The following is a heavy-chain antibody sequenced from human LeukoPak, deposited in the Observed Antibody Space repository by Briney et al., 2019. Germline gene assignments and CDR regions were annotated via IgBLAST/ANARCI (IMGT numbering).Heavy chain of an antibody. J-gene: IGHJ4*02. CDR1: GGSITITNYY. CDR2: IYHDGST. CDR3: ARQGGYSSSPDF. Sequence: SETLSLTCTVSGGSITITNYYWGWIRQPPGKGLEWVGNIYHDGSTYYNPSLKSRVTISVDTSRNQFPLKLNSVTAADTAVYYCARQGGYSSSPDFWGQGTLVTVSS. V-gene: IGHV4-39*06. D-gene: IGHD6-13*01.